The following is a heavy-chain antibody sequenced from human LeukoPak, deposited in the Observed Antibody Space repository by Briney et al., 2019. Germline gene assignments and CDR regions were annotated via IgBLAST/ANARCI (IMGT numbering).Heavy chain of an antibody. CDR1: GYTFTGYY. D-gene: IGHD3-3*01. Sequence: ASVKVSCKASGYTFTGYYMHWVRQAPGQGLEWMGWISAYNGNTNYAQKLQGRVTMTTDTSTSTAYMELRSLRSDDTAVYYCRILPNDFWSGYSAYFDYWGQGTLVTVSS. CDR3: RILPNDFWSGYSAYFDY. V-gene: IGHV1-18*04. CDR2: ISAYNGNT. J-gene: IGHJ4*02.